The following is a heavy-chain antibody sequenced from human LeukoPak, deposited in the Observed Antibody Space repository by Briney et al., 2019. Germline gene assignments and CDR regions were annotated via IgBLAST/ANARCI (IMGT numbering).Heavy chain of an antibody. CDR3: AREGPSWTFSY. J-gene: IGHJ4*02. CDR2: IIPIFGTA. D-gene: IGHD2-15*01. Sequence: GSSVKVSCKASGGTFSSYAISWVRQAPGQGLEWMGGIIPIFGTANYAQKFQGRVTITTDESTSTAYMELSSLRSEDTAVCYCAREGPSWTFSYWGQGTLLSVSS. CDR1: GGTFSSYA. V-gene: IGHV1-69*05.